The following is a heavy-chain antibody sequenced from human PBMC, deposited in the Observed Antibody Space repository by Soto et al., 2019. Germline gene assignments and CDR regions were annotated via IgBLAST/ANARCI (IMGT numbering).Heavy chain of an antibody. CDR3: AKALKSHGSGSYYLDY. D-gene: IGHD3-10*01. Sequence: GGSLRLSCAASGFTFDDYAMHWVRQAPGKGLEWVSGISWNSGSIGYADSVKGRFTITRDNAKNSLYLQMNSLRAEDTALYYCAKALKSHGSGSYYLDYWGQGTLVTVSS. J-gene: IGHJ4*02. V-gene: IGHV3-9*01. CDR2: ISWNSGSI. CDR1: GFTFDDYA.